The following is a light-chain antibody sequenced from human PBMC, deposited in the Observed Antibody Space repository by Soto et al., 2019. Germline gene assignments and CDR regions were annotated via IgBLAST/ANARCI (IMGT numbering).Light chain of an antibody. V-gene: IGLV1-44*01. J-gene: IGLJ7*01. Sequence: QSVLTEPPSASGIPGQRVTISCSGSSSNIGSNTVNCYQQIPGTAPKLLIYSNNQPPSGVPDRFSGSKSGTSASLAISGRQSEDEADYYCAAWDDGLKGAVFGGGTPLTVL. CDR1: SSNIGSNT. CDR3: AAWDDGLKGAV. CDR2: SNN.